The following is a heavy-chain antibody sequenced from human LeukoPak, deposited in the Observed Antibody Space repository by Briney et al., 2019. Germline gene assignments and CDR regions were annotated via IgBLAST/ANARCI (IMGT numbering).Heavy chain of an antibody. D-gene: IGHD3-22*01. CDR1: GFTFSIYA. J-gene: IGHJ4*02. Sequence: GGSLRLSCAASGFTFSIYAMHWVRQAPGKGLEWVAVISYDGSNKYYADSVKGRFTISRDNSKNTLYLQMNSLRAEDTAVYYCARDLDYYDSSGYTDYWGQGTLVTVSS. V-gene: IGHV3-30-3*01. CDR2: ISYDGSNK. CDR3: ARDLDYYDSSGYTDY.